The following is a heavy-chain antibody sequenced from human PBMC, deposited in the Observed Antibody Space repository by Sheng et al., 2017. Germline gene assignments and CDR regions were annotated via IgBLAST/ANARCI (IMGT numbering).Heavy chain of an antibody. Sequence: QVQLVQSGAEVKKPGSSVKVSCKASGGTFSSYTISWVRQAPGQGLEWMGRIIPILGIANYAQKFQGRVTITADKSTSTAYMELSSLRSEDTAVYYCARCSTSCYYFDYWGQGTLVTVSS. V-gene: IGHV1-69*02. CDR1: GGTFSSYT. CDR2: IIPILGIA. J-gene: IGHJ4*02. D-gene: IGHD2-2*01. CDR3: ARCSTSCYYFDY.